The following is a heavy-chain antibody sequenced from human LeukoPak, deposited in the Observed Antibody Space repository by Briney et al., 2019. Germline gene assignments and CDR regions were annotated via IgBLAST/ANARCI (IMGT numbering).Heavy chain of an antibody. CDR3: TSEISSASNY. D-gene: IGHD6-6*01. Sequence: SETLSLTCTVSGGYISSSSYYWGWIRQPPGEGLGWIGSIYYTGSTYYSPSLKSRVTISADTSKNELSLKLSSVTAADTAVYYCTSEISSASNYWGQGTLVTVSS. CDR1: GGYISSSSYY. V-gene: IGHV4-39*01. J-gene: IGHJ4*02. CDR2: IYYTGST.